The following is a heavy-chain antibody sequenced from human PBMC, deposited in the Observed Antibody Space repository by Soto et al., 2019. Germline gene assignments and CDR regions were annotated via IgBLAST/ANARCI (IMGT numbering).Heavy chain of an antibody. J-gene: IGHJ4*02. CDR2: VSGGGSAS. CDR1: GFTFSNFA. D-gene: IGHD6-13*01. CDR3: AETRQAAVGTDFFDL. Sequence: HLLESGGGLVQPGGSLRLSCAGSGFTFSNFAMGWVRQAPGKGPDWVSSVSGGGSASFSADSVRGRFSVSRDNSKNTLFLQMNTLRVEDTAVYYCAETRQAAVGTDFFDLWGQGTQVTVSS. V-gene: IGHV3-23*01.